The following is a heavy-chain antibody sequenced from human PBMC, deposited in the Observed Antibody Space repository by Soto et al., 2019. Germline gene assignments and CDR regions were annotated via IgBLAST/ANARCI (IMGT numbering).Heavy chain of an antibody. CDR3: ARGSAVAGTVGWYSRYYYGMDV. CDR1: GGSFSGYY. D-gene: IGHD6-19*01. CDR2: INHSGST. Sequence: SETLSLTCAVYGGSFSGYYWSWIRQPPGKGLEWIGEINHSGSTNYNPSLKSRVTISVDTSKNQFSLKLSSVTAADTAVYYCARGSAVAGTVGWYSRYYYGMDVWGQGTTVTVSS. V-gene: IGHV4-34*01. J-gene: IGHJ6*02.